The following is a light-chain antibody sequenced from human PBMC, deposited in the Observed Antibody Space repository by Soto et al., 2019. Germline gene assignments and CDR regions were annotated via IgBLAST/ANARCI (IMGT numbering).Light chain of an antibody. CDR3: QQSYSSPHT. Sequence: DIQMTQSPSSLSASVGDRVTITCRASQSISNYLNWYQQKPWKAPKLLIYAASSLQSGVPSRFSGSGSGTDFTLTISSLQPEDFATYYCQQSYSSPHTFGQGTKLEI. J-gene: IGKJ2*01. V-gene: IGKV1-39*01. CDR2: AAS. CDR1: QSISNY.